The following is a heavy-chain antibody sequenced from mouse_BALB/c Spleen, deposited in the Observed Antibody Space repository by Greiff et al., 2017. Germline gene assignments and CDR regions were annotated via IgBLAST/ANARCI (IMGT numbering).Heavy chain of an antibody. V-gene: IGHV5-9-4*01. CDR2: ISSGGSYT. Sequence: EVNLVESGGGLVKPGGSLKLSCAASGFTFSSYAMSWVRQSPEKRLEWVAEISSGGSYTYYPDTVTGRFTISRDNAKNTLYLEMSSLRSEDTAMYYCAREYEGFAYWGQGTLVTVSA. CDR3: AREYEGFAY. D-gene: IGHD2-10*02. J-gene: IGHJ3*01. CDR1: GFTFSSYA.